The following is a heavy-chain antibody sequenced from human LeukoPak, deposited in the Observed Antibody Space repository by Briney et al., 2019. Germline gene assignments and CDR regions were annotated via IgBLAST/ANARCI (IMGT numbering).Heavy chain of an antibody. CDR3: ARGPTVTTPFGWFDP. CDR2: ISWNSGSI. CDR1: GFTFDDYA. V-gene: IGHV3-9*01. Sequence: GGSLRLSCAASGFTFDDYAMHWVRQAPGKGLEWVSGISWNSGSIGYADSVKGRFTISRDNAKNSLYLQMNSLRAEDTAVYYCARGPTVTTPFGWFDPWGQGTLVTVSS. D-gene: IGHD4-17*01. J-gene: IGHJ5*02.